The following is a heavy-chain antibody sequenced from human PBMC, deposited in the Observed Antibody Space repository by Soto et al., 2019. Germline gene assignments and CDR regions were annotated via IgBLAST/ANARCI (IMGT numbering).Heavy chain of an antibody. CDR2: TYYRSKWYN. CDR3: ARDEYSSSVGPSYGMDV. V-gene: IGHV6-1*01. D-gene: IGHD6-6*01. CDR1: GESVSSNSAA. Sequence: SQTLSLTCAISGESVSSNSAAWNWIRQSPSRGLEWLGRTYYRSKWYNDYAVSVKSRITINPDTSKNQFSLQLNSVTPEDTAVYYCARDEYSSSVGPSYGMDVWGQGTTVTVSS. J-gene: IGHJ6*02.